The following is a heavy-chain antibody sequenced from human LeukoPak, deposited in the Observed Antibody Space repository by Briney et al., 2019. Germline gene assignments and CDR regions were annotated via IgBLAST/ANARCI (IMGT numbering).Heavy chain of an antibody. CDR1: GDSISRGGDY. D-gene: IGHD3-22*01. Sequence: SETLSLTCTVSGDSISRGGDYWSWVRQHPGKGLEWIGYVHYSGSTYEAPSLRSRLTMSLDTSKNHFTMKLTSVTAADTAVYYCAKGGVYFSTPLDYWGQGSLVIVSS. CDR2: VHYSGST. V-gene: IGHV4-31*03. J-gene: IGHJ4*02. CDR3: AKGGVYFSTPLDY.